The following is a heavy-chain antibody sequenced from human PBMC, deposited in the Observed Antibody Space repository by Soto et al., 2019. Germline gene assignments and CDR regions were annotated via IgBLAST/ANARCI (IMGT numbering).Heavy chain of an antibody. J-gene: IGHJ4*02. CDR1: GFTFSNAW. V-gene: IGHV3-15*01. CDR2: IKSKTDGGTT. D-gene: IGHD2-2*01. Sequence: EVQLVESGGGLVQPGGSLRLSCAASGFTFSNAWMSWVRQAPGKGLEWVGRIKSKTDGGTTDYAAPVKGRFTISRDDSKNTLYLQMNSLKTEDTAVYYCTTDSIYCSSTSCYVLGLYFDYWGQGTLVTVSS. CDR3: TTDSIYCSSTSCYVLGLYFDY.